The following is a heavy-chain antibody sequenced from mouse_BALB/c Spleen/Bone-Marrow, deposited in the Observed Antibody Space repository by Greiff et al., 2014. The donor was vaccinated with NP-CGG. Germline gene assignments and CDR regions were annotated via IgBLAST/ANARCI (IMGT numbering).Heavy chain of an antibody. V-gene: IGHV7-3*02. CDR3: ARDSAWFAY. Sequence: EVKLEESGGGLVRPGGSLRLSCATSGFTFTDNYMSWVRQPPGKALEWLDFIRNKANGYTTEYSASVKGRFTISRDNSQSILYLQMNTLRAEDSATYYCARDSAWFAYWGQGTLVTVSA. CDR2: IRNKANGYTT. CDR1: GFTFTDNY. J-gene: IGHJ3*01.